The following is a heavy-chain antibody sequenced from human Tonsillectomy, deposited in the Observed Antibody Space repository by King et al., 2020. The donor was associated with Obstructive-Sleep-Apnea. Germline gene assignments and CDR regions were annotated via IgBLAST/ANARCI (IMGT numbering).Heavy chain of an antibody. CDR2: IRSKTYGGTT. D-gene: IGHD2-15*01. CDR3: TRYCSGGSCYADY. Sequence: VQLVESGGGLVQPGRSLRLSCTAAGFTFGDYAMSWFRQAPGKGLEWVGFIRSKTYGGTTEYAASVKGRFTISRDDSRSIAHLQINSVKTEDTAVYYCTRYCSGGSCYADYWGQGTLVTVSS. CDR1: GFTFGDYA. J-gene: IGHJ4*02. V-gene: IGHV3-49*03.